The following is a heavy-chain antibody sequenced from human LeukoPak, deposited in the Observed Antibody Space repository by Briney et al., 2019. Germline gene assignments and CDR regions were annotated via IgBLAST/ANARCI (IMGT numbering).Heavy chain of an antibody. CDR2: ISYDGSNK. CDR3: AKDRPPECSSTSCFAEYFQH. Sequence: PGRSLRLSCAASGFTFSSYSMHWVRQAPGKGLEWVAVISYDGSNKYYADSVKGRFTISRDNSKNTLYLQMNSLRAEDTAVYYCAKDRPPECSSTSCFAEYFQHWGQGTLVTVSS. J-gene: IGHJ1*01. V-gene: IGHV3-30*18. CDR1: GFTFSSYS. D-gene: IGHD2-2*01.